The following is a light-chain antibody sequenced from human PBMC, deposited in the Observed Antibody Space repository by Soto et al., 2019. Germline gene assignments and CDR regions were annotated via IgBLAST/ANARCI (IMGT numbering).Light chain of an antibody. V-gene: IGKV3-20*01. J-gene: IGKJ1*01. CDR2: GAS. Sequence: EIVLTQSPGTLSLSPGEIATLSCRASQSVSSSYLAWYQQKPGQAPRLLIYGASSRATGIPDRFSGSGSGTDFTLTISRLEPEDFAVYYCQQYGSSPRTFGQGTNVEIK. CDR3: QQYGSSPRT. CDR1: QSVSSSY.